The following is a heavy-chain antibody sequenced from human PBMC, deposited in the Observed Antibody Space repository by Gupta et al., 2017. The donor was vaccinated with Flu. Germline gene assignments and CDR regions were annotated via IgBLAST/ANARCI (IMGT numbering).Heavy chain of an antibody. D-gene: IGHD3-22*01. Sequence: FSSYSMNWVRQAPGKGLEWVSSISSSSSYIYYADSVKGRFTISRDNAKNSLYLQMNSLRAEDTAVYYCARGTGGYYLADYGGQGTLVTVSS. CDR1: FSSYS. CDR3: ARGTGGYYLADY. CDR2: ISSSSSYI. J-gene: IGHJ4*02. V-gene: IGHV3-21*01.